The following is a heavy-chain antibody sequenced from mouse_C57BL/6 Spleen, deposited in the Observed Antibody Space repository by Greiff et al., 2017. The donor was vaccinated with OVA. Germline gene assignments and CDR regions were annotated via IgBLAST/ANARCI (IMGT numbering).Heavy chain of an antibody. J-gene: IGHJ4*01. D-gene: IGHD2-1*01. CDR3: ARGGGNYGNAMDY. CDR2: IYPGSGNT. Sequence: VQLVESGAELVRPGASVKLSCKASGYTFTDYYINWVKQRPGQGLEWIARIYPGSGNTYYNEKFKGKATLTAEKSSSTAYMQLSSLTSEDSAVYFCARGGGNYGNAMDYWGQGTSVTVSS. V-gene: IGHV1-76*01. CDR1: GYTFTDYY.